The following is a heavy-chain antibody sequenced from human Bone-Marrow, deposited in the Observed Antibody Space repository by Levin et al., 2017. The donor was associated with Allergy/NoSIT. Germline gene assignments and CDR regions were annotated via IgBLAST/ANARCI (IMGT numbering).Heavy chain of an antibody. CDR2: INWDGSSI. CDR1: GFTFDDYT. D-gene: IGHD6-6*01. CDR3: AKTFYSSSSSGYFDY. Sequence: SCAASGFTFDDYTMHWVRQTPGKGLEWVSRINWDGSSIVYADSVKGRFTISRDNAKNSLFLHMNSLRAEDTAFYYCAKTFYSSSSSGYFDYWGRGTQVTVS. J-gene: IGHJ4*02. V-gene: IGHV3-9*01.